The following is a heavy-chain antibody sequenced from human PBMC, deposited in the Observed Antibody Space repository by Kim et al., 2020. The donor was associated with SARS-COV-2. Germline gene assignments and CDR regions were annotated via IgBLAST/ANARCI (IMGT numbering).Heavy chain of an antibody. CDR2: AYYIGNT. J-gene: IGHJ6*01. CDR3: AGHPGYSSGWYVAFYY. CDR1: GGSLSSSSYY. V-gene: IGHV4-39*01. D-gene: IGHD6-19*01. Sequence: SETLSLTCTVSGGSLSSSSYYWGWIRQPPGKGLEWIGTAYYIGNTYYNPSLKSRVTISVDTSKNQFSLKLGSVTAADTAVYYCAGHPGYSSGWYVAFYY.